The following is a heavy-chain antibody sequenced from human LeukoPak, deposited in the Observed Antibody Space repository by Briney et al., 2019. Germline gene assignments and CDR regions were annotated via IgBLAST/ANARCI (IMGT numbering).Heavy chain of an antibody. CDR1: GGTFSSYA. Sequence: ASVKASCKASGGTFSSYAMSWVRQAPGQRLEWMGGIIPIFGTANYAQKFQGRVTINADAPTRTAYMQLSSLRSADTAVYYCASRCRPSCYPFFDYSGQGTLVTVSS. CDR3: ASRCRPSCYPFFDY. CDR2: IIPIFGTA. V-gene: IGHV1-69*13. J-gene: IGHJ4*02. D-gene: IGHD2-2*01.